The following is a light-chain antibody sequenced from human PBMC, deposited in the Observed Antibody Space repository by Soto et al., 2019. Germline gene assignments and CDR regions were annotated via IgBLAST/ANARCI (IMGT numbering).Light chain of an antibody. CDR1: SSDVGTYNL. CDR3: CSCSAGTTCV. Sequence: QSALTQPASVSGSPGQSITISCSGASSDVGTYNLDSWYQQYPGKAPKLLIYEGTKRPSGVSDRFSGSKSGNTASLTISGLQGEDEADYYCCSCSAGTTCVFGGGTKLTVL. J-gene: IGLJ2*01. V-gene: IGLV2-23*01. CDR2: EGT.